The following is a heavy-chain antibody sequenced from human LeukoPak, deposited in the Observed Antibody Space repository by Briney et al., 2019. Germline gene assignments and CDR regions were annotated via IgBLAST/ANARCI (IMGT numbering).Heavy chain of an antibody. D-gene: IGHD3-16*01. CDR1: GFTFSSYG. V-gene: IGHV3-30*02. CDR2: IRYDGSNK. J-gene: IGHJ4*02. Sequence: GGSLRLSCAASGFTFSSYGMHWVRQAPGKGLEWVAFIRYDGSNKYYADSVKGRFTISRDNSKNTLYLQMNSLRAEDTAVYYCARGDVPLTYYLDYWGQGTLVTVSS. CDR3: ARGDVPLTYYLDY.